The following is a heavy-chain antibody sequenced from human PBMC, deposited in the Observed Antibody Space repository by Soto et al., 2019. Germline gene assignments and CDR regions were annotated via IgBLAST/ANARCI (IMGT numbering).Heavy chain of an antibody. CDR2: IYHSGST. D-gene: IGHD2-2*01. J-gene: IGHJ5*02. CDR1: GFSLSTSGVG. Sequence: LVNPTQTLTLTCTFSGFSLSTSGVGVGWIRQPPGKGLEWIGYIYHSGSTYYNPSLKSRVTISVDRSKNQFSLNLSSVTAADTAVYYCARVPDRWGQGTLVTVSS. V-gene: IGHV4-30-2*01. CDR3: ARVPDR.